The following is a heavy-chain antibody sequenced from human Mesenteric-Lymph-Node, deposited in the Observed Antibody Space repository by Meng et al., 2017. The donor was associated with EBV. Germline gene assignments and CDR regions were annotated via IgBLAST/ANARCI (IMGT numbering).Heavy chain of an antibody. D-gene: IGHD3-3*01. CDR1: GGFISRSGFY. V-gene: IGHV4-39*07. CDR2: VSYSGTT. CDR3: AGRGFYTLFDY. J-gene: IGHJ4*02. Sequence: QLQEPGPGLVKPSEPLSLTCTVSGGFISRSGFYWGWIRQPPGKGLEWIGRVSYSGTTSYNPSLRSRVTISADTSKNQFSLRLTSLTAADTAIYYCAGRGFYTLFDYWGQGTLVTVSS.